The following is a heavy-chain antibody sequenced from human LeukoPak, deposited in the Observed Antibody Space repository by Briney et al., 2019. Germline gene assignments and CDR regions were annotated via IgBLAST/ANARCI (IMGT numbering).Heavy chain of an antibody. J-gene: IGHJ4*02. D-gene: IGHD6-13*01. CDR1: GFTFRSFW. CDR3: ARDPPHSSSSWNDY. V-gene: IGHV3-7*01. Sequence: GGSLGLSCAASGFTFRSFWMSWVGQAQGKGLGWVPNIKQDGSAKFYVDSVKRRFTISRDNAKNSLYLQMNSLRAEDTAVYYCARDPPHSSSSWNDYWGQGTLVTVSS. CDR2: IKQDGSAK.